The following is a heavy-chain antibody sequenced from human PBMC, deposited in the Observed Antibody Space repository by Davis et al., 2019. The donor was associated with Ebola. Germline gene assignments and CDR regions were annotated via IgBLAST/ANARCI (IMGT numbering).Heavy chain of an antibody. D-gene: IGHD3-22*01. CDR1: GFSFSNYA. Sequence: GESLKISCSASGFSFSNYAIHWVRQAPGKGLEYVSSVSSLGGTTYYADSVKGRFTISRDNAKNSLYLQMNSLRAEDTAVYYCARETYYYDSSGYYRYYFDYWGQGTLVTVSS. CDR2: VSSLGGTT. V-gene: IGHV3-64*04. J-gene: IGHJ4*02. CDR3: ARETYYYDSSGYYRYYFDY.